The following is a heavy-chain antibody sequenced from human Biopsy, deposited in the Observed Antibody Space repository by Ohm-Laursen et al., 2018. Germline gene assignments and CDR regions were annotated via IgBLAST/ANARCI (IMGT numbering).Heavy chain of an antibody. D-gene: IGHD3-9*01. CDR3: ATKLTGYFHH. CDR2: NIPILGTG. Sequence: VRISCKAPGGTFSNYGVNWVRQAPGQGLEWLGGNIPILGTGNYAQKFQDRVTVAADTSTSTATMELRSLRSDDTAVYYCATKLTGYFHHWGQGTLVIVSS. CDR1: GGTFSNYG. V-gene: IGHV1-69*13. J-gene: IGHJ1*01.